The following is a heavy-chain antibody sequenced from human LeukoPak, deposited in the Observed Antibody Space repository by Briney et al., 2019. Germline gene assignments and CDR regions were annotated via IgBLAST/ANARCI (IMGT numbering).Heavy chain of an antibody. J-gene: IGHJ4*02. CDR1: GGSISSYY. CDR2: IYYSGST. V-gene: IGHV4-59*01. CDR3: ARSVGSERDFDY. D-gene: IGHD1-26*01. Sequence: SETLSLTCTVSGGSISSYYWSWIRQPPGRGLEWIGYIYYSGSTNYNPSLKSRVTISVDTSKNQFSLVLSSVTAADTAVYYCARSVGSERDFDYWGQGTLVTVSS.